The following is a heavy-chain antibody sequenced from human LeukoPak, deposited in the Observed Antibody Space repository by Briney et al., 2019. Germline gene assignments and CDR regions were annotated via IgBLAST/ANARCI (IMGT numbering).Heavy chain of an antibody. CDR3: ARAHSSSWEY. CDR1: GFTFSSYA. Sequence: GGSLRLSCAASGFTFSSYAMSWVRQAPGKGLEWVSAISGSGGSTYYADSVKGRFTISRDNAKNSLYLQMNSLRAEDTAVYFCARAHSSSWEYWGQGALVTVSS. D-gene: IGHD6-13*01. V-gene: IGHV3-23*01. J-gene: IGHJ4*02. CDR2: ISGSGGST.